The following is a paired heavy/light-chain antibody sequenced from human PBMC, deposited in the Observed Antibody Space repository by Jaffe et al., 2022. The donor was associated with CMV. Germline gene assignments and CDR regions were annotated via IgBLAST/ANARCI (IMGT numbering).Heavy chain of an antibody. J-gene: IGHJ3*02. CDR2: IRYDEINK. D-gene: IGHD3-16*01. V-gene: IGHV3-33*01. Sequence: QVQLVESGGGVVQSGRSLRLSCAASGFTFSTYDMHWVRQAPGKGLEWVAVIRYDEINKNYADSVKGRFTISRDNSKKTLYLQMNSLRAEDTAVYYCARDPVGGGLDIWGQGTMVTVSS. CDR3: ARDPVGGGLDI. CDR1: GFTFSTYD.
Light chain of an antibody. Sequence: DIQLTQSPSFLSASVGDKVTITCRASQGIGSYLAWYQQKPGKAPKLLIYAASTLQSGVPSRFSGSGSGTEFTLTVSSLQPEDFATYYCQQLNSYPQGFGQGTRLEIK. CDR3: QQLNSYPQG. CDR2: AAS. J-gene: IGKJ5*01. V-gene: IGKV1-9*01. CDR1: QGIGSY.